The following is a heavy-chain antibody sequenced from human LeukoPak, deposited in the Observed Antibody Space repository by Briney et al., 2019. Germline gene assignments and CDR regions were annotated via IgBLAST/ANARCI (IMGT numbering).Heavy chain of an antibody. CDR3: RGIAARPNYYYYMDV. D-gene: IGHD6-6*01. CDR1: GGSISSSSYY. V-gene: IGHV4-39*01. CDR2: IYYSGST. Sequence: PSETLSLTCTVSGGSISSSSYYWGWSRQPPGKGLGWVGSIYYSGSTYYNPSLKSRVTISVDTSKNQFSLKLSSVTAADTAVYYCRGIAARPNYYYYMDVWGKGTTVTVPS. J-gene: IGHJ6*03.